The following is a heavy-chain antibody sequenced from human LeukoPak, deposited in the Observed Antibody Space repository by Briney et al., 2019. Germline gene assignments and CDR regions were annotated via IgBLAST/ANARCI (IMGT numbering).Heavy chain of an antibody. CDR1: GGTFSSYA. D-gene: IGHD3-10*01. CDR2: IIPIFGTA. CDR3: ARAREEYYYGSGTLDY. J-gene: IGHJ4*02. V-gene: IGHV1-69*01. Sequence: ASVKVSCKASGGTFSSYAISWVRQAPGQGLEWMGGIIPIFGTASYAQKFQGRVTITADESTSTAYMELSSLRSEDTAVYYCARAREEYYYGSGTLDYWGQGTLVTVSS.